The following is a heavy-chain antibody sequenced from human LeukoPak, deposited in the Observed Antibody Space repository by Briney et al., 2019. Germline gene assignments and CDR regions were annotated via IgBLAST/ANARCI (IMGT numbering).Heavy chain of an antibody. CDR3: AREVVRGVNDY. CDR1: GGSLSSYY. V-gene: IGHV4-59*01. Sequence: SETLSLTCTVSGGSLSSYYWSWIRQPPGKGLEWIGYIYYSGSTNYNPPLKSRVTISVDTSKNQFSLKLSAVTAADTAVYYCAREVVRGVNDYWGQGTLVTVSS. CDR2: IYYSGST. D-gene: IGHD3-10*01. J-gene: IGHJ4*02.